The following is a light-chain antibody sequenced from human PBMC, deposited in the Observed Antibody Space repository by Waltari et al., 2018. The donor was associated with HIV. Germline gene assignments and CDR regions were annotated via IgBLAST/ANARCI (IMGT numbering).Light chain of an antibody. CDR2: EVS. V-gene: IGLV2-8*01. CDR3: SSCAGSNNGV. Sequence: QSSLTQPPSASGSPGPSVTIPCTGTSSDVGGYNYVSWYQQHPGKAPKLMIYEVSKRPSGVPDRFSGSKSGNTASRTVSGLQAEDEADYYCSSCAGSNNGVFGGGTKLTVL. CDR1: SSDVGGYNY. J-gene: IGLJ3*02.